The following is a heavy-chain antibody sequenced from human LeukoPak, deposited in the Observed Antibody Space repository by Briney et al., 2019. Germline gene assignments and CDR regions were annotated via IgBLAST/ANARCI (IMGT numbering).Heavy chain of an antibody. Sequence: PGGSLRLSCAASGFAFNNDAMTWVRQPPGKGLEWVSIIVGDSTIEYYADSVKGRFTISSDNSKTMLFLHMNSLRAEDTAIYYCARQPYFYYYLDVWGKGTTVTVTS. V-gene: IGHV3-23*01. D-gene: IGHD5-18*01. J-gene: IGHJ6*03. CDR1: GFAFNNDA. CDR2: IVGDSTIE. CDR3: ARQPYFYYYLDV.